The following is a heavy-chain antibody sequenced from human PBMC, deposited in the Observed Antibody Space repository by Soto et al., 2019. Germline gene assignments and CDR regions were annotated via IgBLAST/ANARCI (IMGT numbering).Heavy chain of an antibody. CDR3: ARGRGDFWSGYRRGWFDP. D-gene: IGHD3-3*01. V-gene: IGHV4-34*01. J-gene: IGHJ5*02. Sequence: SETLSLTCAVYGGSFSGYYWSWIRQPPGKGLEWIGEINHSGSTNYNPSLKSRVTISVDTSKNQFSLKLSSVTAADTAVYYCARGRGDFWSGYRRGWFDPWGQGTLVTVSS. CDR1: GGSFSGYY. CDR2: INHSGST.